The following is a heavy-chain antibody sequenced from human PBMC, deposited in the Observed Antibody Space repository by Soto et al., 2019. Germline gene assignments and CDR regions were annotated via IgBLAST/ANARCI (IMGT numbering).Heavy chain of an antibody. Sequence: GGSLRLSCAASGFTFSSYSMNWVRQAPGKGLEWVSSISSSSSYIYYADSVKGRFTISRDNAKNSLYLQMNSLRAEDTAVYYCARDRDIVVVVAAESDYWGQGTLVTVSS. D-gene: IGHD2-15*01. CDR1: GFTFSSYS. V-gene: IGHV3-21*01. J-gene: IGHJ4*02. CDR3: ARDRDIVVVVAAESDY. CDR2: ISSSSSYI.